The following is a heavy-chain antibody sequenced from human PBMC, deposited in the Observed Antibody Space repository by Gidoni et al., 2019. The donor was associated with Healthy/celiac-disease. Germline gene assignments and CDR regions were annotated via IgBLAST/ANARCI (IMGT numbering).Heavy chain of an antibody. CDR1: GGSISSSSYY. CDR2: IYYSGST. V-gene: IGHV4-39*01. J-gene: IGHJ4*02. D-gene: IGHD1-26*01. CDR3: ATTTTLYGGKQLFDY. Sequence: QLQLQESGPGLVKHSETLSLTCTVSGGSISSSSYYWGWIRQPPGKGLEWIGSIYYSGSTYYNPSLKSRVTISVDTSKNQFSLKLSSVTAADTAVYYCATTTTLYGGKQLFDYWGQGTLVTVSS.